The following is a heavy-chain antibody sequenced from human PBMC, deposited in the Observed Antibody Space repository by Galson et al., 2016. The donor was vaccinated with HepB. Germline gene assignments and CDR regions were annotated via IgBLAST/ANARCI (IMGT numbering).Heavy chain of an antibody. CDR3: ARSTYSFHY. CDR1: GGSINSYY. D-gene: IGHD2-2*01. V-gene: IGHV4-59*01. J-gene: IGHJ4*02. CDR2: IFSSGST. Sequence: ETLSLTCSVSGGSINSYYCSWIRQPPGKGLEWIGFIFSSGSTKYNPSLRGRVILSVDTSKNQFSLKLTSVTAADTAMYYCARSTYSFHYWGQGILVTVSS.